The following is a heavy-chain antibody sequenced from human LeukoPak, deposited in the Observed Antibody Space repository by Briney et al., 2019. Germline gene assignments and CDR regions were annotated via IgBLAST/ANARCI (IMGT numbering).Heavy chain of an antibody. CDR3: ASSRRGSSYYFDY. Sequence: SETLSLTCTVSGGSISSYYWSWIRQPPGKGLEWIGYIYYSGSTYYNPSLKSRVTISVDTSKNQFSLKLSSVTAADTAVYYCASSRRGSSYYFDYWGQGTLVTVSS. V-gene: IGHV4-59*06. J-gene: IGHJ4*02. CDR1: GGSISSYY. CDR2: IYYSGST. D-gene: IGHD2-2*01.